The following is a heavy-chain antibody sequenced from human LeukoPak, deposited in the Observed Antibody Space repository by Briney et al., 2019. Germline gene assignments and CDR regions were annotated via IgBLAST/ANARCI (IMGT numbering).Heavy chain of an antibody. D-gene: IGHD3-10*01. Sequence: GGSLRLSCAASGFTFSSYAMHWVRQAPGKGLEWVSAISGSGGSTYYADSVKGRFTISRDNSKNTLYLQMNSLRAEHTAVYYCAKDGLWFGELSPSDYWGQGTLVTVSS. CDR1: GFTFSSYA. J-gene: IGHJ4*02. V-gene: IGHV3-23*01. CDR2: ISGSGGST. CDR3: AKDGLWFGELSPSDY.